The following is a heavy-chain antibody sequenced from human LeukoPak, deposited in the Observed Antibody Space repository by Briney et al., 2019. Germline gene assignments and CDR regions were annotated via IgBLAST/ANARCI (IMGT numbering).Heavy chain of an antibody. CDR2: NYYSGST. D-gene: IGHD3-22*01. V-gene: IGHV4-59*11. J-gene: IGHJ6*02. Sequence: SETLSLTCTVSGGSISSHCWSWIRQPPGKGLEWIGYNYYSGSTNYNPSLKSRVTISVDTSKNQFSLKLSSVTAADTAVYHCARNYYDSSGSYGMDVWGQGTTVTVSS. CDR1: GGSISSHC. CDR3: ARNYYDSSGSYGMDV.